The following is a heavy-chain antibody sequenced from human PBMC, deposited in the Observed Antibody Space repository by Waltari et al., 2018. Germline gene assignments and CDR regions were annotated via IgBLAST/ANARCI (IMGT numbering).Heavy chain of an antibody. CDR3: ATALGDSISASRPFDI. V-gene: IGHV1-69-2*01. CDR2: IYPEDGQT. J-gene: IGHJ3*02. CDR1: GYTFTDYY. D-gene: IGHD3-3*02. Sequence: EVQLLQSGAELKKPGTAVKISCQLSGYTFTDYYIHWIQQAPGKGLQWMGLIYPEDGQTIYAEAFQGRVTITADTSIDTVYMELSSLTSDDSAVFYCATALGDSISASRPFDIWGQGTVITVSS.